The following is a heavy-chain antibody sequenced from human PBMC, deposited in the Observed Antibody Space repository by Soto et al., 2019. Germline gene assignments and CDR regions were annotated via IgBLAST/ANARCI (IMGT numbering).Heavy chain of an antibody. CDR2: INPSGGST. Sequence: ASVNVSCKSSGYTFTSCYIHWVRRAPGQGLEWMGIINPSGGSTSYAQKFQGRVTMTRDTSTSTVYMELSSLRSEDTAVYYCARDLVGDSYGHFDYWGQGTLVTVSS. D-gene: IGHD5-18*01. J-gene: IGHJ4*02. CDR3: ARDLVGDSYGHFDY. V-gene: IGHV1-46*01. CDR1: GYTFTSCY.